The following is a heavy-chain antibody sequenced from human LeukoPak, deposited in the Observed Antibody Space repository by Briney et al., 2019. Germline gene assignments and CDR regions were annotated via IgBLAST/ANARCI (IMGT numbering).Heavy chain of an antibody. CDR1: GYTFTSYY. CDR2: INPSGGST. CDR3: ARKSNLPTGYYDILTGYSLFDY. Sequence: ASVKVSCKASGYTFTSYYMHWVRQAPGQGLEWMGIINPSGGSTSYAQKFQGRVTMTRDTSTSTVYMELSSLRSEDTAVYYCARKSNLPTGYYDILTGYSLFDYWGQGTLVTVSS. D-gene: IGHD3-9*01. J-gene: IGHJ4*02. V-gene: IGHV1-46*01.